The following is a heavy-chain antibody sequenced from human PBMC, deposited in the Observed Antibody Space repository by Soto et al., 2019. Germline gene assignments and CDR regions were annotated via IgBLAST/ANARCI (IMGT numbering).Heavy chain of an antibody. CDR2: ISAHNGDT. J-gene: IGHJ4*02. D-gene: IGHD3-22*01. CDR3: ATEPIYYNDGSGYYPLGH. CDR1: GYSFATYG. Sequence: ASVKVSCKASGYSFATYGFSWVRQAPGQGLECVGWISAHNGDTHYSQKFQGRVTLTTDTSTNTGYMELRSLASDDTAVYFCATEPIYYNDGSGYYPLGHWGQGTLVTVSS. V-gene: IGHV1-18*04.